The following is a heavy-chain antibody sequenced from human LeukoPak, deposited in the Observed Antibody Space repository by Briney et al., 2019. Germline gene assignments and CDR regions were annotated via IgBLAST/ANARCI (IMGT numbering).Heavy chain of an antibody. CDR3: AKDSVVDATYYYYGMDV. CDR2: ISGSGGST. Sequence: GRSLRLSCAASGFTFSSYAMHWVRQAPGKGLEWVSAISGSGGSTYYADSVKGRFTISRDNSKNTLYLQMNSLRAEDTAVYYCAKDSVVDATYYYYGMDVWGQGTTVTVSS. CDR1: GFTFSSYA. V-gene: IGHV3-23*01. J-gene: IGHJ6*02. D-gene: IGHD2-2*01.